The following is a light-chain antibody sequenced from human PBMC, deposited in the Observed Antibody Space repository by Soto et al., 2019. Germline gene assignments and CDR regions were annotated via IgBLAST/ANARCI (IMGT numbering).Light chain of an antibody. CDR3: QTWGTGIVI. CDR1: SGHSNYA. Sequence: QLVLTQSPSASASLGASVKLTCTLSSGHSNYAIAWHQQQPEKGARYLMKLNRDGSHSKGDGIPNRFSGSSSGAERYLTISSLQSEDEADSYCQTWGTGIVIFGGGTKLTVL. CDR2: LNRDGSH. J-gene: IGLJ2*01. V-gene: IGLV4-69*01.